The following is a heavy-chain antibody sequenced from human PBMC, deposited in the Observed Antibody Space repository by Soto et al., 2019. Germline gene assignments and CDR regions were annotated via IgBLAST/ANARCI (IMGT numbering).Heavy chain of an antibody. V-gene: IGHV3-33*08. D-gene: IGHD3-22*01. J-gene: IGHJ6*02. CDR3: ARFYYDSSGYLPSPYYYYYGMDV. Sequence: GGSLRLSCAASGFTFSSYGMHWVRQAPGKGLEWVAVIKQDGSKKYYIDSVKGRFTISRDNAKNSLYLQMNSPRAEDTAVYYCARFYYDSSGYLPSPYYYYYGMDVWGQGTTVTVSS. CDR2: IKQDGSKK. CDR1: GFTFSSYG.